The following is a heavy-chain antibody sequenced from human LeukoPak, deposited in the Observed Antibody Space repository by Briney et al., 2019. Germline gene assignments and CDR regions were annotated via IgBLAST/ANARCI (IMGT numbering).Heavy chain of an antibody. J-gene: IGHJ3*02. V-gene: IGHV4-38-2*02. Sequence: TSETLSLTCTVSGYSISSGYYWGWIRQPPGKGLEWIGSIYHSGSTYYNPSLKSRVTISVDKSKNQFSLKLSSVTAADTAVYYCARGGAYVDTGAAFDIWGQGTMVTVSS. CDR3: ARGGAYVDTGAAFDI. CDR2: IYHSGST. CDR1: GYSISSGYY. D-gene: IGHD5-18*01.